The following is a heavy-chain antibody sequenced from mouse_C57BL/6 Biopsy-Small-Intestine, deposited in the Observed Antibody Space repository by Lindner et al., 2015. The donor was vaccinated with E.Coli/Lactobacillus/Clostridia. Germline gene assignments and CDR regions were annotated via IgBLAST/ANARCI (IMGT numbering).Heavy chain of an antibody. CDR3: ALLSMDY. Sequence: VQLQESGPELVKPGASVKLSCKASGYTFTNYDINWVKQRPGQGLEWIGWIYPRDGTTKYNEKFKGKATLTVDTSSSTAYMELHSLTSEDTAVYYCALLSMDYWGQGTSVTVSS. CDR1: GYTFTNYD. V-gene: IGHV1-85*01. CDR2: IYPRDGTT. J-gene: IGHJ4*01. D-gene: IGHD1-1*02.